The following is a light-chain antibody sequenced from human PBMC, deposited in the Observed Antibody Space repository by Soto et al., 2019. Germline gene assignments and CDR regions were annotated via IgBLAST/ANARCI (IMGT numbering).Light chain of an antibody. J-gene: IGLJ2*01. Sequence: QSALTQPASVSGSAGQSITISCSGTMRDVGGYNYVSWYQQHPGKAPKLMIYEVSNRPSGVSNRFSGSKSGNTASLTISGLQAEDEADYYCSSYTSSSTLVFGGGTQLTVL. CDR2: EVS. CDR1: MRDVGGYNY. V-gene: IGLV2-14*01. CDR3: SSYTSSSTLV.